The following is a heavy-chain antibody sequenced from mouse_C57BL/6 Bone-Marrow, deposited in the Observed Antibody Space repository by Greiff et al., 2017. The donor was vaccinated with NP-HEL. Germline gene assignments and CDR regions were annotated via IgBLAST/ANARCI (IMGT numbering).Heavy chain of an antibody. Sequence: EVKLMESGGGLVKPGGSLKLSCAASGFTFSDYGMHWVRQAPEKGLEWVAYLSSGSSTIYYADTVKGRFTISRDNAKNTLFLQMTSLRAEDTAMYYCARNGLLFAYWGQGTLVTVSA. V-gene: IGHV5-17*01. CDR1: GFTFSDYG. J-gene: IGHJ3*01. CDR3: ARNGLLFAY. CDR2: LSSGSSTI.